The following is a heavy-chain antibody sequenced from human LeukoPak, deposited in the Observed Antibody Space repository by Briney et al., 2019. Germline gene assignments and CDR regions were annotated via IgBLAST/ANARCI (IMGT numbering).Heavy chain of an antibody. CDR2: IYYTGTT. Sequence: SQTLSLTCTVSGGSVSSGDYYWSWIRQHPGKGLEWIGYIYYTGTTYYNPFLKSRLTISLDTSKNQFSLKLTSVTAADTAVYYCARAAQNWNNAPYFDFWGQETLVTVSS. V-gene: IGHV4-30-4*01. J-gene: IGHJ4*02. CDR3: ARAAQNWNNAPYFDF. CDR1: GGSVSSGDYY. D-gene: IGHD1/OR15-1a*01.